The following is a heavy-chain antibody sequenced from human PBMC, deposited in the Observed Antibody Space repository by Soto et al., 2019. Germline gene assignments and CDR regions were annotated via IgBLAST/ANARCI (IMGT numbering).Heavy chain of an antibody. CDR3: ARVRYAAAGTTNYYCMDV. CDR2: TYYRSKWYN. Sequence: SQTLSLTCAISGDSVSSNSAAWNWIRQSPSRGLEWLGRTYYRSKWYNDYAVSVKSRITINPDTSKNQFSLQLNSVTPEDTAVYYCARVRYAAAGTTNYYCMDVWGQGTTVTVSS. V-gene: IGHV6-1*01. J-gene: IGHJ6*02. CDR1: GDSVSSNSAA. D-gene: IGHD6-13*01.